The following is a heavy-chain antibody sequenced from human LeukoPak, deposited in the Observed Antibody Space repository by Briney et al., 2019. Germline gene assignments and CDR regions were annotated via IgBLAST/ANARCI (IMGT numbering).Heavy chain of an antibody. CDR1: GYSFTDYW. CDR2: IYPGDSDT. D-gene: IGHD3-10*01. J-gene: IGHJ3*02. CDR3: ARNNHYYGSGSYYNENDAFDI. V-gene: IGHV5-51*01. Sequence: GESLKISCKASGYSFTDYWIVWVRQMPGKGLEWMGAIYPGDSDTRYSPSLDGQVTISADKSVSTTYLQWSSLQASDTAMYYCARNNHYYGSGSYYNENDAFDIWGQGTMVTVSS.